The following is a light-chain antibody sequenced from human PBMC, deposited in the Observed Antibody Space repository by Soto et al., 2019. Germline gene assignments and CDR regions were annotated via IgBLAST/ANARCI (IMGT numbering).Light chain of an antibody. CDR2: GAS. CDR3: QQYNNWPPIT. Sequence: EIVLTQSPGTLSLCPGERATLSCRASQSVSTNLAWYQQKPGQAPRLLIYGASTRATGIPDRFSGSGSGTEFTLTISSLQSEDFAVYYCQQYNNWPPITFGQGTRLEIK. CDR1: QSVSTN. J-gene: IGKJ5*01. V-gene: IGKV3-15*01.